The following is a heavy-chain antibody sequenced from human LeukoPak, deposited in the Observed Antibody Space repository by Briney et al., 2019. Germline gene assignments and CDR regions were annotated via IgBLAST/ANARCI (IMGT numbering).Heavy chain of an antibody. CDR3: ARDMMAFDY. D-gene: IGHD3-16*01. CDR1: GFTFSNYG. Sequence: GGSLRLSCAASGFTFSNYGIHWVRQAPGKGLEWVALIWYDGTNKYYADSVKGRFTISRDNSKNTLYLQMNSLRAEDTAVYYCARDMMAFDYWGQGTLVTVSS. J-gene: IGHJ4*02. V-gene: IGHV3-33*01. CDR2: IWYDGTNK.